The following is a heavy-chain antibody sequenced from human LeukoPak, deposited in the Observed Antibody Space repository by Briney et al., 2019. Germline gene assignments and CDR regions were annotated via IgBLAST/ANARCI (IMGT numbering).Heavy chain of an antibody. Sequence: PSETLSLTCTVSGGSISSYYWSWIRQPPGKGLKWIGYIYYSESTNYNPSLKSRVTISVDTSKNQFSLKLSSVTAADTAVYYCARDSLLYYYDSSGYISHAFDIWGQGTMVTVSS. J-gene: IGHJ3*02. CDR2: IYYSEST. CDR1: GGSISSYY. CDR3: ARDSLLYYYDSSGYISHAFDI. V-gene: IGHV4-59*01. D-gene: IGHD3-22*01.